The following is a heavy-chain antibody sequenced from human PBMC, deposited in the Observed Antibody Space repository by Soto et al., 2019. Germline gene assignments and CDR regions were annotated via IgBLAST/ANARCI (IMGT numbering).Heavy chain of an antibody. D-gene: IGHD5-18*01. V-gene: IGHV1-46*01. CDR2: INPSGGST. J-gene: IGHJ4*02. Sequence: ASVKVSCKASGYTFTSYYMHWVRQAPGQGLEWMGIINPSGGSTSYAQKFQGRVTMTRDTSTSTVYMELSSLRSEDTAVYYCASAGRGYSYGSQFGFDYWGQGTLVTVSS. CDR1: GYTFTSYY. CDR3: ASAGRGYSYGSQFGFDY.